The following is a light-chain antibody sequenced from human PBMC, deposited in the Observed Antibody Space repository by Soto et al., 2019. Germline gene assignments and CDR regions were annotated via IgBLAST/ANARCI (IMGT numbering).Light chain of an antibody. CDR1: SSDVDGYNY. Sequence: QSALTQPASVSGSPGQSITISCTGTSSDVDGYNYVSWYQYHPGKAPKLTIYDVNNRPSGVSNRFSGSKSGNTASLTISGLQAEDEADYYCSSFTISRNTVIFGGGTKVTVL. CDR2: DVN. CDR3: SSFTISRNTVI. J-gene: IGLJ2*01. V-gene: IGLV2-14*01.